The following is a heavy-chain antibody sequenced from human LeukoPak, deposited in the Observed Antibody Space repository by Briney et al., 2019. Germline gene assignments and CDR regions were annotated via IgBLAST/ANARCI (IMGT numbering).Heavy chain of an antibody. D-gene: IGHD1-26*01. CDR3: ARVRSGSNWFDP. Sequence: SVKVSCKASGGTFSSYTISWLRQAPGQGLEWMGRIIPILGIANYAQKFQGRVTITADKSTSTAYMELSSLRSEDTAVYYCARVRSGSNWFDPWGQGTLVTVSS. CDR2: IIPILGIA. V-gene: IGHV1-69*02. CDR1: GGTFSSYT. J-gene: IGHJ5*02.